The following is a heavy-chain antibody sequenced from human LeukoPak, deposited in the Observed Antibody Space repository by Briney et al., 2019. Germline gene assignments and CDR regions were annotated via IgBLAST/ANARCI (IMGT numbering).Heavy chain of an antibody. Sequence: EASVKVSCKASGGTFSSYAISWVRQAPGQGLEWMGGIIPIFGTANYAQKFQGRVTITADESTSTAYMELSRLRSDDTAVYYCARGRSDRLWFGESIRNSYYYMDVWGKGTTVTVSS. CDR1: GGTFSSYA. D-gene: IGHD3-10*01. J-gene: IGHJ6*03. CDR3: ARGRSDRLWFGESIRNSYYYMDV. V-gene: IGHV1-69*01. CDR2: IIPIFGTA.